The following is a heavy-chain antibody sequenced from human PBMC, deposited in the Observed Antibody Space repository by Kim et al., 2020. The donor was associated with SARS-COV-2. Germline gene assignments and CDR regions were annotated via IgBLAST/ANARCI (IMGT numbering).Heavy chain of an antibody. CDR3: AARYGIDV. CDR2: EGGEK. J-gene: IGHJ6*02. Sequence: EGGEKYDVDSVKGRFTIARENAKNSMYLQMNSRRADDTAVYYCAARYGIDVWGQGTTVIVSS. V-gene: IGHV3-7*01.